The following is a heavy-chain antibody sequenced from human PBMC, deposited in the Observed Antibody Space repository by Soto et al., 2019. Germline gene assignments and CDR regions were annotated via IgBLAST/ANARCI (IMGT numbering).Heavy chain of an antibody. V-gene: IGHV3-48*01. J-gene: IGHJ4*02. CDR2: ISSSSRTI. CDR3: ARTRMEWALYFDN. D-gene: IGHD3-3*01. Sequence: EVQLVESGGGLIQPGGSVRLSCEASGFTFSDSGMNWVRRAPGKGLEWISYISSSSRTIYYAASVEGRFTISRDNVRNSVHLQMNNLRGEDTGVYYCARTRMEWALYFDNWGLGALVTVSS. CDR1: GFTFSDSG.